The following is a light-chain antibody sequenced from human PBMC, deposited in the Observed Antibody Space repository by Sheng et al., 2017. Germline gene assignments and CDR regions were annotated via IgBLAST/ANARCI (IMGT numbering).Light chain of an antibody. J-gene: IGLJ3*02. V-gene: IGLV2-8*01. CDR3: CAYAGNSKWV. Sequence: QSALTQPASVSGSPGQSITISCTGVSTDGPYSNYVSWFQQHPGKAPKLIIYEVNQRPSGVPDRFSGSRSGNTASLTVSGLQAEDEADYHCCAYAGNSKWVFGGGTKLTVL. CDR2: EVN. CDR1: STDGPYSNY.